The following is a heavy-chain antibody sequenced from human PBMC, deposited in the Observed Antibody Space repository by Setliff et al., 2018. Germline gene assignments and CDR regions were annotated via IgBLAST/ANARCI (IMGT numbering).Heavy chain of an antibody. CDR3: ARLLPLVGPGGPFDY. V-gene: IGHV1-69*13. J-gene: IGHJ4*02. D-gene: IGHD3-16*01. CDR1: GGTFSSYD. Sequence: ASVKVSCKASGGTFSSYDTSWVRQAPGQGLEWMGRIIPIFGTANYAHKFQGRVTITADESTSTAYMELSSLRSEDTAVYYCARLLPLVGPGGPFDYWGQGTLVTVSS. CDR2: IIPIFGTA.